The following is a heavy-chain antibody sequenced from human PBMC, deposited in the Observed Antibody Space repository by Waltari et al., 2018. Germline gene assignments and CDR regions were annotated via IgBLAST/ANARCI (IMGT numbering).Heavy chain of an antibody. Sequence: VQLVESGGGLVKPGGSLRLSCAASGFTFSSYSMNWIRQHPGKGLEWIGYSYYSGRTNSNPSLKIRVTISVDTSKHQCTLKLSSVTAADTAVYYCAGVEDYSNYAGADYCGQGTLVTVSS. CDR2: SYYSGRT. CDR1: GFTFSSYS. CDR3: AGVEDYSNYAGADY. V-gene: IGHV4-59*01. J-gene: IGHJ4*02. D-gene: IGHD4-4*01.